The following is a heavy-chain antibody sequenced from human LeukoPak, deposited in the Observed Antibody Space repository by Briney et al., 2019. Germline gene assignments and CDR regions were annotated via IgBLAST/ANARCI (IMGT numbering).Heavy chain of an antibody. J-gene: IGHJ4*02. V-gene: IGHV4-4*07. Sequence: PSETLSLTCTVSGGSISSYYWSWIRQPAGKGLEWIGHIYNSGRTNYNPSLKGRVTMSVATSKDQFSLHLSSVTAADTAVYYCARSAFLVTAPGLYYFDYWGQGTLVAVSS. CDR2: IYNSGRT. CDR1: GGSISSYY. CDR3: ARSAFLVTAPGLYYFDY. D-gene: IGHD6-13*01.